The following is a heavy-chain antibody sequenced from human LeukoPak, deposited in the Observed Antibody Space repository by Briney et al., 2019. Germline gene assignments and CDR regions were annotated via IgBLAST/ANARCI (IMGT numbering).Heavy chain of an antibody. D-gene: IGHD3-22*01. J-gene: IGHJ4*02. CDR1: GGSISSSSYY. CDR2: INHSGET. Sequence: SETLSLTCTVSGGSISSSSYYWSWIRQPPGKGLEWIATINHSGETYYNPSLKSRVTISVDTSKNQFSLKLSSVTAAGTAIYYCARYTPNKSGYSFDYWGQGTLVTVSS. V-gene: IGHV4-39*07. CDR3: ARYTPNKSGYSFDY.